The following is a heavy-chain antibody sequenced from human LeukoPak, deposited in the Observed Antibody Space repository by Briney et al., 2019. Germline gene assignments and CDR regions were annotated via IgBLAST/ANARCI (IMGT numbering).Heavy chain of an antibody. CDR2: ISGSGGST. J-gene: IGHJ4*02. CDR1: GFTFISYA. Sequence: HPGGSLRLSCAASGFTFISYAMSWVRQAPGKGLEWVSAISGSGGSTYYADSVKGRFTISRDNSKNTLYLQMNCMRAEDTAVYYCAKGGGYYYDSSGYSLNPKIENWGQGALVTVSS. D-gene: IGHD3-22*01. CDR3: AKGGGYYYDSSGYSLNPKIEN. V-gene: IGHV3-23*01.